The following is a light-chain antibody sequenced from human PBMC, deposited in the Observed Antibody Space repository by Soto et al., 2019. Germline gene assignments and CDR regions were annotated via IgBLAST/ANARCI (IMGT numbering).Light chain of an antibody. CDR3: QQRSNWPSIT. CDR1: QSVSSY. V-gene: IGKV3-11*01. J-gene: IGKJ5*01. Sequence: EIVLTQSPATLSLSPGERATLPCRASQSVSSYLAWYQQKPGQAPRLLIYDAYNRATGIPARFSGSGSGTDFTPTINSLEPEDFAVYYCQQRSNWPSITCGQGTRLEIK. CDR2: DAY.